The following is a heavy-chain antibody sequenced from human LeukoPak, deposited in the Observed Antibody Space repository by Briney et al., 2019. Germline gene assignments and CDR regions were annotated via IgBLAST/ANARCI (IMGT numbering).Heavy chain of an antibody. Sequence: GSSVKVSCKASGGTFSSYAISWVRQAPGQGLEWMGRIIPIFGTANYAQKFQGRVTITTDESTSTAYMELSSLRSEDTGVYYCARDPFMVRGVITTAYFDYWGQGTLVTVSS. V-gene: IGHV1-69*05. CDR3: ARDPFMVRGVITTAYFDY. CDR1: GGTFSSYA. D-gene: IGHD3-10*01. J-gene: IGHJ4*02. CDR2: IIPIFGTA.